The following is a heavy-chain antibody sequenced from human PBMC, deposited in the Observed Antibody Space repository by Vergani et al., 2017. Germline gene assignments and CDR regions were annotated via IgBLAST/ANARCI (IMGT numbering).Heavy chain of an antibody. CDR2: IYYSGST. Sequence: QVQLQQWGAGLLKPSETLSLTCAVYGGSFSGYYWGWIRQPPGKGLEWIGYIYYSGSTNYNPSLKSRVTISVDTSKNQFSLKLSSVTAADTAVYYCARHWAVVAANNWFDPWGQGTLVTVSS. CDR3: ARHWAVVAANNWFDP. V-gene: IGHV4-34*11. D-gene: IGHD2-15*01. CDR1: GGSFSGYY. J-gene: IGHJ5*02.